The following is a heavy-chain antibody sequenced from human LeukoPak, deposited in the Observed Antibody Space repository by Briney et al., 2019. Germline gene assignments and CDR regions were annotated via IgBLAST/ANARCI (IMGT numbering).Heavy chain of an antibody. Sequence: ASVKVPCKASGYTFTSYYMHWLRQAPGQGLEWMGIINPSGGSTSYAQKFQGRVTMTRDTSTSTVYMELSSLRSEDTAVYYCASSVVPAAIDYWGLGTLVTVSS. CDR3: ASSVVPAAIDY. CDR1: GYTFTSYY. CDR2: INPSGGST. D-gene: IGHD2-2*02. J-gene: IGHJ4*02. V-gene: IGHV1-46*03.